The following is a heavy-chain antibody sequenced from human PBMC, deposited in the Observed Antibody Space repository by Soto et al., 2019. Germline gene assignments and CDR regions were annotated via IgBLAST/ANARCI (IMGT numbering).Heavy chain of an antibody. V-gene: IGHV3-23*01. Sequence: PGGSLRLSCAASGVTFTSYAMTWVRQVPGEGLQWVSSISKSGDSTYYADSVKGRFTTSRDNSKNTLYLQMNSLRAEDTAIYYCAKGSFDFDYWGQGTLVTVSS. CDR1: GVTFTSYA. CDR2: ISKSGDST. CDR3: AKGSFDFDY. J-gene: IGHJ4*02.